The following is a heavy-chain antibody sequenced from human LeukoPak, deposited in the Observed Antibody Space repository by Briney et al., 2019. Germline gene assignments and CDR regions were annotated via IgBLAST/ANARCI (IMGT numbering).Heavy chain of an antibody. CDR3: ASVTRRDGNNADY. J-gene: IGHJ4*02. CDR2: ISYDGSNK. V-gene: IGHV3-30-3*01. Sequence: HPGGSLRLYCAASGFTFSRYAMHWVRQAPGKGPEWVAVISYDGSNKNYADSVKGRFTISRDNSKNTLYLHMDSLRAEDTALYYCASVTRRDGNNADYWGQGTLVTVSS. CDR1: GFTFSRYA. D-gene: IGHD5-24*01.